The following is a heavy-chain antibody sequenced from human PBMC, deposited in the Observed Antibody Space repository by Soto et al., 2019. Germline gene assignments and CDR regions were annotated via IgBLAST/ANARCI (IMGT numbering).Heavy chain of an antibody. Sequence: GESLKISCKGSGYSFTSYWIGWVRQMPGKGLEWMGIIYPGDSDTNYSPSFQGHVTISADKSISTAYLQWSSLKASDTAMYYCARRGDVAYYYYGMDVWGQGTTVTVSS. CDR1: GYSFTSYW. D-gene: IGHD2-15*01. CDR3: ARRGDVAYYYYGMDV. CDR2: IYPGDSDT. V-gene: IGHV5-51*01. J-gene: IGHJ6*02.